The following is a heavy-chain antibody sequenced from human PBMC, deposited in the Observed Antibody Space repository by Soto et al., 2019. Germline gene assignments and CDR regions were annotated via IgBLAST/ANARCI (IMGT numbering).Heavy chain of an antibody. CDR3: AGEEYHYGSGAFVDY. CDR2: IIPILGIA. CDR1: GGTFSSYT. V-gene: IGHV1-69*08. D-gene: IGHD3-10*01. Sequence: QVQLVQSGAEVKKPGSSVKVSCKASGGTFSSYTISWVRQAPGQGLEWMGRIIPILGIANYAQKFQGRVTITADKSTGTASMELSSLRSEDTAVYYCAGEEYHYGSGAFVDYWGQGTLVTVSS. J-gene: IGHJ4*02.